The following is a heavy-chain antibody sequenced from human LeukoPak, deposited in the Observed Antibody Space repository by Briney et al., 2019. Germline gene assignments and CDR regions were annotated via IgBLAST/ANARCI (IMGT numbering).Heavy chain of an antibody. J-gene: IGHJ4*02. CDR2: IYHSGST. CDR1: GGSLSGGGYS. Sequence: SETLSLTCAVSGGSLSGGGYSCSCVRQPPGRGLEWVGCIYHSGSTYYNPSLKSRVSISVDRSKNQFSLKLSSVTAADTAVYYCARGGPYSSGWHLNYWGQGTLVTVSS. V-gene: IGHV4-30-2*01. CDR3: ARGGPYSSGWHLNY. D-gene: IGHD6-19*01.